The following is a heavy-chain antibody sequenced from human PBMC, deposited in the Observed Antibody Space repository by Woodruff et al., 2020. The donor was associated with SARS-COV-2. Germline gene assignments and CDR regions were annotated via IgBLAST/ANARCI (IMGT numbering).Heavy chain of an antibody. CDR3: AQWCWCGPLGGFVI. D-gene: IGHD3-3*01. Sequence: GGSTYYADSVKGRFTISRDNSKNTLYLQMHSLRSVDTAVFYCAQWCWCGPLGGFVIWGQWTMVTVSS. V-gene: IGHV3-23*01. CDR2: GGST. J-gene: IGHJ3*02.